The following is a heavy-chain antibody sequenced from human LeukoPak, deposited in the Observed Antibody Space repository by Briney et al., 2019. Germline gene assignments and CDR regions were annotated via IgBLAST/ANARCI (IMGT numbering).Heavy chain of an antibody. J-gene: IGHJ3*01. CDR3: AKDLYYYDSSGPSWD. CDR1: GFTFDDYA. D-gene: IGHD3-22*01. Sequence: GGSLRLSCAASGFTFDDYAMHWVRQAPGKGLEWVSGISWNSGSIGYADSVKGRFTISRDNAKNSLHLQMNSLRAEDTALYYCAKDLYYYDSSGPSWDWGQGTMVTVSS. V-gene: IGHV3-9*01. CDR2: ISWNSGSI.